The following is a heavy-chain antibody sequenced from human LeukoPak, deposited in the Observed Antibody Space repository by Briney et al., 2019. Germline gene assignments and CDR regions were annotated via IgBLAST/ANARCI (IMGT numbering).Heavy chain of an antibody. J-gene: IGHJ4*02. CDR1: GFTFSSYS. V-gene: IGHV3-21*01. D-gene: IGHD3-9*01. CDR2: ISSSSSYI. CDR3: ARVPYDPFYDIKYYFDY. Sequence: PGGSLRLSCAASGFTFSSYSMNWVRQAPGKGLEWVSSISSSSSYIYYADSVKGRFTISRDNAKNSLYLQMNSLRAEDTAVYYCARVPYDPFYDIKYYFDYWGQGTLVTVSS.